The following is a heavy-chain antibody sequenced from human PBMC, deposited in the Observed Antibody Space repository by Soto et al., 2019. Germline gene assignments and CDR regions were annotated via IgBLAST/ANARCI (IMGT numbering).Heavy chain of an antibody. CDR2: ISGSGGST. V-gene: IGHV3-23*01. CDR3: ARGTPRTTVTTTTSKGHWFDP. J-gene: IGHJ5*02. Sequence: GGSLRLSSAASGFTFSSYAMSWVRQAPGKGLEWVSAISGSGGSTYYADSVKGRFTISRDNSKNTLYLQMNSLRAEDTAVYYCARGTPRTTVTTTTSKGHWFDPWGQGTLVTVSS. D-gene: IGHD4-4*01. CDR1: GFTFSSYA.